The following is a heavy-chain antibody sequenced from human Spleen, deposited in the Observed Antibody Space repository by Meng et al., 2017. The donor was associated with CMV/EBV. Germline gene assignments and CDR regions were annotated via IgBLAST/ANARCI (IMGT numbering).Heavy chain of an antibody. CDR1: TSYY. Sequence: TSYYMHWVRQAPGQGLEWMRIINPSGSSTSYAQKFQGRVAMTRDTSTSTVYMELSSLRSEDTAVYYCARDLGPPIYGDYRFSVGWFDPWGQGTLVTVSS. CDR3: ARDLGPPIYGDYRFSVGWFDP. V-gene: IGHV1-46*01. CDR2: INPSGSST. D-gene: IGHD4-17*01. J-gene: IGHJ5*02.